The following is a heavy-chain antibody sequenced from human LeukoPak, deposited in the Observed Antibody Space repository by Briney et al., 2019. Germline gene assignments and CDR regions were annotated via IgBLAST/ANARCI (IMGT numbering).Heavy chain of an antibody. CDR3: AKVAGDRMDY. D-gene: IGHD6-13*01. V-gene: IGHV1-18*01. Sequence: GASVKVSCKASGYTFATYGFCWVRQAPGHGLEWMGWISSNTGKTDYAQKFQGRVTLTTDTSTSTAYMELRSLRPDDTALYYCAKVAGDRMDYWGQGTLFTVSS. CDR1: GYTFATYG. J-gene: IGHJ4*02. CDR2: ISSNTGKT.